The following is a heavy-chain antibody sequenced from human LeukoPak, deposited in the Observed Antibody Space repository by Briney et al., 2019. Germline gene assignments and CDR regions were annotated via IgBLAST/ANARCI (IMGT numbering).Heavy chain of an antibody. J-gene: IGHJ4*02. CDR1: GYTFTSYY. D-gene: IGHD5-18*01. CDR3: VRDLGVDTSMIFFDY. Sequence: ASVKVSCKASGYTFTSYYMHWVRQAPGQGLEWMGWIGAYNGNTNYAQKLQGRVTMTTDTSTSTAHMELRSLRSDDTAVFYCVRDLGVDTSMIFFDYWGQGTLVTVSS. V-gene: IGHV1-18*04. CDR2: IGAYNGNT.